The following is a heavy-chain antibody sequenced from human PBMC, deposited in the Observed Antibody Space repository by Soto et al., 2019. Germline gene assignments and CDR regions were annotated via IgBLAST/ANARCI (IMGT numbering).Heavy chain of an antibody. CDR3: AHRQNNIGAFDI. D-gene: IGHD2-15*01. Sequence: QITLKESGPTLVKPTQTLTLTCTFSGFSLSTSGVGVGWIRQPPGKALEWLALIYWDDDKRYSPSLKSRLTIXKXXSKNQVVLTMTNMDPVDTATYYCAHRQNNIGAFDIWGQGTMVTVSS. V-gene: IGHV2-5*02. J-gene: IGHJ3*02. CDR2: IYWDDDK. CDR1: GFSLSTSGVG.